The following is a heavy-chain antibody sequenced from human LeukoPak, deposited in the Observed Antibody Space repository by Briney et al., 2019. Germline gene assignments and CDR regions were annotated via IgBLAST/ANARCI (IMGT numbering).Heavy chain of an antibody. CDR3: AKSPQCSTSCPIDY. Sequence: PGASLRLSCAASGFTFSSYAMSWVRQAPGKGLEWVSAISGSGGSTYYADSVKGRFTISRDNSKNTLYLQMNSLRAEDTAVYYCAKSPQCSTSCPIDYWGQGTLVTVSP. D-gene: IGHD2-2*01. CDR1: GFTFSSYA. J-gene: IGHJ4*02. CDR2: ISGSGGST. V-gene: IGHV3-23*01.